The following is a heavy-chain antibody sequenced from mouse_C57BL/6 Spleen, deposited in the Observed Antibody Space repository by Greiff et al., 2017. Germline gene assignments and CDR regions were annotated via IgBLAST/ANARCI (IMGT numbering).Heavy chain of an antibody. J-gene: IGHJ2*01. Sequence: VKLQQPGAELVRPGTSVKLSCKASGYTFTSYWMHWVKQRPGQGLEWIGVIDPSDSYTNYNQKFKGKATLTVDTSSSTAYMQLSSLTSEDSAVYYCARLDYGSSYDFDYWGQGTTLTVSS. CDR3: ARLDYGSSYDFDY. CDR1: GYTFTSYW. D-gene: IGHD1-1*01. V-gene: IGHV1-59*01. CDR2: IDPSDSYT.